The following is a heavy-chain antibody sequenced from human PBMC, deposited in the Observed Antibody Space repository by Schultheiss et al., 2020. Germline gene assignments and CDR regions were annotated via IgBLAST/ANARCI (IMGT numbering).Heavy chain of an antibody. V-gene: IGHV4-31*03. CDR1: GGSISSGGYY. Sequence: SETLSLTCTVSGGSISSGGYYWSWIRQHPGKGLEWIGYIYYSGSTYYNPSLKSRVTISVDTSKNQFSLKLSSVTAADTAVYYCARSSPGYSSSLYYYYGMDVWGQGTTVTVS. J-gene: IGHJ6*02. CDR2: IYYSGST. CDR3: ARSSPGYSSSLYYYYGMDV. D-gene: IGHD6-6*01.